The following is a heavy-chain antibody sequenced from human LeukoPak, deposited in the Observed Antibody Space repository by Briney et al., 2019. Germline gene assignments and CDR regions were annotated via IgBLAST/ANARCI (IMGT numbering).Heavy chain of an antibody. J-gene: IGHJ6*03. D-gene: IGHD6-13*01. CDR2: IYYSGST. Sequence: SETLSLTCTVSGGSISSYYWSWIRQPPGKGLEWIGYIYYSGSTNYNPSLKSRVTTSVDTSKNQFSLKLSSVTAADTAVYYCARAIYSSSWSGPYRVHYYYYMDVWGKGTTVTISS. V-gene: IGHV4-59*01. CDR3: ARAIYSSSWSGPYRVHYYYYMDV. CDR1: GGSISSYY.